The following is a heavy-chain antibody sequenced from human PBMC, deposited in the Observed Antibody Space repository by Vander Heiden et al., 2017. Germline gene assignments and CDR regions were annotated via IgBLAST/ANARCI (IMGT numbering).Heavy chain of an antibody. CDR1: GFTFSSYA. V-gene: IGHV3-23*01. CDR3: AKVLRITMVRGQFDY. J-gene: IGHJ4*02. D-gene: IGHD3-10*01. Sequence: EVQLFESGGGLVQPGGCLRLRCADPGFTFSSYAMSWVRQAPGKGLEWVSAISGSGGSTYYADSVKGRFTISRDNSKNTLYLQMNSLRAEDTAVYYCAKVLRITMVRGQFDYWGQGTLVTVSS. CDR2: ISGSGGST.